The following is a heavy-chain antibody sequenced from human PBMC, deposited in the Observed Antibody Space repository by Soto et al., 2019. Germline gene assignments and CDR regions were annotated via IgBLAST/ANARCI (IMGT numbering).Heavy chain of an antibody. CDR1: GGSFTGYY. Sequence: QVQLKQWGTGLWKPSETLSLTCAVYGGSFTGYYWSWIRHNPGKGLEWIGEIYHDGSTKYSPSLKNRVTISIDRSKNQFSLNLKSVTAADTAVYHCARGRAGLGPWGQGTLVTVSS. D-gene: IGHD3-16*01. CDR3: ARGRAGLGP. J-gene: IGHJ5*02. CDR2: IYHDGST. V-gene: IGHV4-34*01.